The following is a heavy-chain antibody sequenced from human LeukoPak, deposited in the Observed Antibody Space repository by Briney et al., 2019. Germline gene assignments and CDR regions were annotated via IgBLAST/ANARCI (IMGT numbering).Heavy chain of an antibody. J-gene: IGHJ3*02. V-gene: IGHV4-39*07. CDR1: GGSISSSSYY. D-gene: IGHD3-22*01. CDR3: ARVIPYYDSSGYYFTGGDNHAFDI. CDR2: IYYSGST. Sequence: PSETLSLTCTVSGGSISSSSYYWGWIRQPPGKGLEWIGSIYYSGSTYYNPSLKSRVTISVDTSKNQFSLKLSSVTAADTAVYYCARVIPYYDSSGYYFTGGDNHAFDIWGQGTMVTVSS.